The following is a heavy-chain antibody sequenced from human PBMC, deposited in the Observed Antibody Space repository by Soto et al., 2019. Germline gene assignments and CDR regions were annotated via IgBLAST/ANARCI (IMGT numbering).Heavy chain of an antibody. D-gene: IGHD2-21*01. CDR1: YC. Sequence: YCCRWIRQPPGTGLEWIGEINHSGSTNYNPSLKSRVTISVDTSKNQFSLKLTSVTAAVTSVYYCARDKIPRVLAYWGKRTSVPVSS. J-gene: IGHJ4*02. CDR3: ARDKIPRVLAY. V-gene: IGHV4-34*01. CDR2: INHSGST.